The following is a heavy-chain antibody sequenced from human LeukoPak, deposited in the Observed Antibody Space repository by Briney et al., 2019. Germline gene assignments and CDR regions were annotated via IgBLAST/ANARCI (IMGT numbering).Heavy chain of an antibody. Sequence: ASVKVSCKASGYTFTSYAMNWVRQAPGQGLEWMGWINTNTGNPTYAQGFTGRFVFSLDTSVSTAYLQISSLKAEDTAVYYCARAFSQDLVAGMAYFDYWAREPWSPSPQ. D-gene: IGHD2-15*01. V-gene: IGHV7-4-1*02. J-gene: IGHJ4*02. CDR2: INTNTGNP. CDR3: ARAFSQDLVAGMAYFDY. CDR1: GYTFTSYA.